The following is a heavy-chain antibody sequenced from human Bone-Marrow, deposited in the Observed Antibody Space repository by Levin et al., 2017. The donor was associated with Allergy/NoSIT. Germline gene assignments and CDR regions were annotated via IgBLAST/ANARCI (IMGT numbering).Heavy chain of an antibody. J-gene: IGHJ5*02. CDR3: ARRMTTVTVPGFDP. D-gene: IGHD4-17*01. V-gene: IGHV4-4*02. CDR1: GDSISRNNW. Sequence: SQTLSLTCGVSGDSISRNNWWSWVRQPPGKGLEWIGEIYHGGVTNYSPSLKSRVTISVDKFRNQFSLTLRSLTAADTAVYYCARRMTTVTVPGFDPWGQGILVIVSS. CDR2: IYHGGVT.